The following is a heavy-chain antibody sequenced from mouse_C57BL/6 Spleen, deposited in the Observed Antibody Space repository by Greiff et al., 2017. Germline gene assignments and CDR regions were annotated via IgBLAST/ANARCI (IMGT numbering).Heavy chain of an antibody. Sequence: QVQLQQPGTELVKPGASVKLSCKASGYTFTSYWMHWVKQRPGQGLEWIGNINPSNGGTNYNEKFKSKATLTVDKSSSTAYMQLSSLTSEDSAVYCCAKLDGNFRYFDVWGTGTTVTVSS. CDR2: INPSNGGT. J-gene: IGHJ1*03. CDR3: AKLDGNFRYFDV. D-gene: IGHD2-1*01. CDR1: GYTFTSYW. V-gene: IGHV1-53*01.